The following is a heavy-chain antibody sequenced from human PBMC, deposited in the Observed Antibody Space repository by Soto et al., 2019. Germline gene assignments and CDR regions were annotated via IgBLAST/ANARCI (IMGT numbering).Heavy chain of an antibody. Sequence: GGSLRLSCAASGFTFNSIAMHWVRQAPGKGLEWVATISGTGGSTYYADSVKGRFTISGDNSKNTLYLQMNSLRVEDTAVYYCAKDRLGGNFDYWGQGTQVTVSS. CDR1: GFTFNSIA. V-gene: IGHV3-23*01. J-gene: IGHJ4*02. CDR3: AKDRLGGNFDY. CDR2: ISGTGGST.